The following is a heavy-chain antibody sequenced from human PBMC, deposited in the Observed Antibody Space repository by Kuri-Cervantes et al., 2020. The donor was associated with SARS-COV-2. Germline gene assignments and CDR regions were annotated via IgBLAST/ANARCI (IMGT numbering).Heavy chain of an antibody. CDR1: GYSFTSYW. D-gene: IGHD5-24*01. Sequence: KVSCKGSGYSFTSYWISWVRQMPGKGLERMGRIDPSDSYTNYSPSFQGHVTISADKSISTAYLQWSSLKASDTAMYYCARHGGDGYNYAFDIWGQGTMVTVSS. CDR2: IDPSDSYT. J-gene: IGHJ3*02. V-gene: IGHV5-10-1*01. CDR3: ARHGGDGYNYAFDI.